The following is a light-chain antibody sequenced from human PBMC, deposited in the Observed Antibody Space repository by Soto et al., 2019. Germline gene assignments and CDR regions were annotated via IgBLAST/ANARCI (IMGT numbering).Light chain of an antibody. Sequence: QSVLTQPASVSGSPGQSIIISCTGTSIDAGSYHVVSWYQQHPGKAPQLIIFEGSRRPSGVSNRFSGSKSGNTASLTISDLQTEDEADYYCCAFAGSDSSYVFGSGTKLTVL. CDR3: CAFAGSDSSYV. CDR1: SIDAGSYHV. V-gene: IGLV2-23*01. CDR2: EGS. J-gene: IGLJ1*01.